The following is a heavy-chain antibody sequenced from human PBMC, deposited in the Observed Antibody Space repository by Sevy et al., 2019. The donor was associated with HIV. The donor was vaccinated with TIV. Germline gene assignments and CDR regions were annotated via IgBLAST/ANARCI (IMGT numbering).Heavy chain of an antibody. Sequence: GESLKISCAASGFTFDDYAMHWVRQAPGKGLEWVSLISWDGGSTYYADSVKGRFTISRDNSKNSLYLQMNSLRAEDTALYYCAKSVRGQYYYGMDVWGQGTTVTVSS. CDR1: GFTFDDYA. J-gene: IGHJ6*02. D-gene: IGHD3-22*01. CDR2: ISWDGGST. CDR3: AKSVRGQYYYGMDV. V-gene: IGHV3-43D*03.